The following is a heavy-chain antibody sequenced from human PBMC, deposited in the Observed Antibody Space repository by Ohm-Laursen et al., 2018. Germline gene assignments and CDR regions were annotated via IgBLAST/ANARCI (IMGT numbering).Heavy chain of an antibody. D-gene: IGHD4-23*01. J-gene: IGHJ2*01. CDR2: MNPNSGNT. CDR1: GYTFTSYD. Sequence: SVKVSCKTSGYTFTSYDINWVRQATGQGLEWMGWMNPNSGNTGYAQKFQDRVTMTRNTSISTAYMELSSLRSEDTAVYYCARYYGGPHLIYWYFDLWGRGTLVTVSS. V-gene: IGHV1-8*01. CDR3: ARYYGGPHLIYWYFDL.